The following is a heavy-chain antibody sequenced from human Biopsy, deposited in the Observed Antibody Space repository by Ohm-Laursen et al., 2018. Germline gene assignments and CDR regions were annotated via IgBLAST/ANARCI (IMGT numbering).Heavy chain of an antibody. CDR1: GGTFINYA. V-gene: IGHV1-46*01. CDR2: INPSGSTT. Sequence: ASVKVSCKASGGTFINYAISWVRQAPGQGLEWMGMINPSGSTTSYPQIFQGRVTMTRDTSKSTVYMELSSLRSADTAAYFCARNTGWYGDLYYFDYWGQGTLVTVSS. CDR3: ARNTGWYGDLYYFDY. D-gene: IGHD6-19*01. J-gene: IGHJ4*02.